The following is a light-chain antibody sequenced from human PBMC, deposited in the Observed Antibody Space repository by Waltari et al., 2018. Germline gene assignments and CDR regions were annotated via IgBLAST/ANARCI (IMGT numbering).Light chain of an antibody. CDR1: QSISDY. Sequence: DVQLTQSPSSLAASVADRVTIPCRASQSISDYLNWYQVQPGKAPKLLIYAASTLQSGVPSRFSGSGSGTHFTLTISSLQPEDSATYYCQQSYSVLGLTFGGGTKVEI. V-gene: IGKV1-39*01. J-gene: IGKJ4*01. CDR2: AAS. CDR3: QQSYSVLGLT.